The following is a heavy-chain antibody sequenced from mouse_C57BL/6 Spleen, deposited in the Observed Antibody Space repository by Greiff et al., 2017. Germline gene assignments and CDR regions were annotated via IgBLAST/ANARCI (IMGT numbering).Heavy chain of an antibody. V-gene: IGHV1-47*01. J-gene: IGHJ4*01. CDR3: PKRDGYYAMDY. Sequence: VQLKESGAELVKPGASVKMSCKASGYTFTTYPMEWMKQNHGKSLEWIGNFNPDNGDTKYNEKFKGKATLSVDKSSSTVYLELSRLTADDSAVYYGPKRDGYYAMDYWGQGTTVTVSS. CDR1: GYTFTTYP. CDR2: FNPDNGDT. D-gene: IGHD2-3*01.